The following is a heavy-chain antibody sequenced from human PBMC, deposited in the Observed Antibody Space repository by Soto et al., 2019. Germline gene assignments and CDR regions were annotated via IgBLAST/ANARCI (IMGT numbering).Heavy chain of an antibody. CDR2: ISSSGSNI. CDR1: GFTFSDYY. J-gene: IGHJ2*01. Sequence: GGSLRLSCAASGFTFSDYYMSWIRQAPGKGLEWVSYISSSGSNIYYADSVKGRFTISRDNAKNSLYLQMNSLRAEDTAVYYCAKGPTGYGSNSRWSSDLWGRGTLVTLSS. CDR3: AKGPTGYGSNSRWSSDL. D-gene: IGHD4-4*01. V-gene: IGHV3-11*01.